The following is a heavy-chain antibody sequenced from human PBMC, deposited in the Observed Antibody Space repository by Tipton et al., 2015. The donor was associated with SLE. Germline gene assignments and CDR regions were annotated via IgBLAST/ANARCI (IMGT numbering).Heavy chain of an antibody. Sequence: TLSLTCTISGGSISSYYWSWIRQPAGKGLEWIGRVYNNGAATYNPSLKSRVTLSVDRSPDQFFLNVTSVTDADTAVYYCARVREYSVSDSWFDPWGQGILVTVSS. D-gene: IGHD5/OR15-5a*01. V-gene: IGHV4-4*07. CDR2: VYNNGAA. J-gene: IGHJ5*02. CDR3: ARVREYSVSDSWFDP. CDR1: GGSISSYY.